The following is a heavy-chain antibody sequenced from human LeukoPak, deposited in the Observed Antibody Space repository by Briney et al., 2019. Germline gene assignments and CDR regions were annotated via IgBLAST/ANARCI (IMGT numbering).Heavy chain of an antibody. CDR1: GYSISSGYY. CDR2: IYHSGST. J-gene: IGHJ4*02. V-gene: IGHV4-38-2*01. CDR3: ARQEDGYNFPPDY. Sequence: SETLSLTYAVSGYSISSGYYWGWIRQPPGKGLEWIGSIYHSGSTYYNPSLKSRVTISVDTSKNQFSLKLSSVTAADTAVYYCARQEDGYNFPPDYWGQGTLVTVSS. D-gene: IGHD5-24*01.